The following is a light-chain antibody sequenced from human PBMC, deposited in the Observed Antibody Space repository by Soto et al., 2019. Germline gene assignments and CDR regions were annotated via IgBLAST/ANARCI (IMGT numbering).Light chain of an antibody. V-gene: IGKV1-8*01. CDR3: QQYYSYPPT. J-gene: IGKJ5*01. CDR2: AAS. Sequence: AIRMTQTPSSLSASTGDRVTITCRASQGISSYLAWYQQKPGKAPKLLIYAASTLQSGVPSRFSGSGSGTDFTLTISCLQSEDFATYYCQQYYSYPPTFGQGTLLEIK. CDR1: QGISSY.